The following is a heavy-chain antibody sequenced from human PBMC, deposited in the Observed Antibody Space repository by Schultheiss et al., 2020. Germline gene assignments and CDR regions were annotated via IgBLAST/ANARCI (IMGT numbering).Heavy chain of an antibody. CDR1: GGSISSYY. Sequence: SETLSLTCTVSGGSISSYYWSWIRQPAGKGLEWIGRIYTSGSTYYNPSLKSRVTISVDTSKNQFSLKLSSVTAADTAVYYCARETSRGELSNGFDPWGQGTLVTVSS. V-gene: IGHV4-4*07. D-gene: IGHD3-10*01. CDR3: ARETSRGELSNGFDP. CDR2: IYTSGST. J-gene: IGHJ5*02.